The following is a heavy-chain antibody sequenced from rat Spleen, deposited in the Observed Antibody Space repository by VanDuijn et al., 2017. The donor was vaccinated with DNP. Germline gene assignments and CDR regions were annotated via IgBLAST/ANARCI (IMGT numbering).Heavy chain of an antibody. CDR2: IWSHGNT. CDR1: GFSLTINS. J-gene: IGHJ4*01. CDR3: GGSGYSGDGGLDA. D-gene: IGHD1-1*01. V-gene: IGHV2-1*01. Sequence: QVQLKESGPGLVQPSQTLSLTCTVSGFSLTINSVHWVRQPPGKGLEWVGAIWSHGNTDYSAAFKSRLSISRDTSKSQVFLKRNGLQTEDIATYYCGGSGYSGDGGLDAGGQGTSVTVSS.